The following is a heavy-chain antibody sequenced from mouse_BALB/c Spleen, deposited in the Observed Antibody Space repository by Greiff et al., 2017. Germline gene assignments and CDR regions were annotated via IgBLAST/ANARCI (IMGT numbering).Heavy chain of an antibody. V-gene: IGHV1S81*02. CDR3: TRSPITTATGFAY. D-gene: IGHD1-2*01. CDR2: INPSNGRT. J-gene: IGHJ3*01. CDR1: GYSFTSYW. Sequence: QVQLQQPGAELVKPGASVKLSCKASGYSFTSYWMHWVKQRPGQGLEWIGEINPSNGRTNYNEKFKSKATLTVDKSSSTAYMQLSSLTSEDSAVYYCTRSPITTATGFAYWGQGTLVTVSA.